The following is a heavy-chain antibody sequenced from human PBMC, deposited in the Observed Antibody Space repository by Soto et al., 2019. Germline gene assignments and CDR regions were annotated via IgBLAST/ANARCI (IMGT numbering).Heavy chain of an antibody. Sequence: GGSLRLSCAASGFTFSSYAMSWVRQAPGKGLEWVSAISGSGGSTYYADSVKGRFTISRDNSKNTLYLQMNSLRAEDTAVYYCAKKPYGDYGQYYFDYWGQGTLVTVSS. CDR3: AKKPYGDYGQYYFDY. J-gene: IGHJ4*02. CDR2: ISGSGGST. CDR1: GFTFSSYA. V-gene: IGHV3-23*01. D-gene: IGHD4-17*01.